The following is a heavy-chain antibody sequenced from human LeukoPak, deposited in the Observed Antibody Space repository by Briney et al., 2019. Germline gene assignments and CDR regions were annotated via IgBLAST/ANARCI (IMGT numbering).Heavy chain of an antibody. D-gene: IGHD3-10*02. CDR3: AELGITMIGGV. Sequence: PGGSLRLSCAASGFTFSTYEMNWVRQAPGKGLEWVSYISSSGSTIYYADSVKGRFTISRDNAKNSLYLQMNSLRAEDTAVYYCAELGITMIGGVWGKGTTVTISS. V-gene: IGHV3-48*03. CDR1: GFTFSTYE. J-gene: IGHJ6*04. CDR2: ISSSGSTI.